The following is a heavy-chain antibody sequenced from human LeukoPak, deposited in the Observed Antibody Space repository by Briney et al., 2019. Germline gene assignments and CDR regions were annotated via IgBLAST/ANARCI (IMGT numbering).Heavy chain of an antibody. J-gene: IGHJ5*02. CDR3: ARGGEWELLLRFDP. Sequence: SVKVSCKASGGTFISYAISWVRQAPGQGLEWMGGIIPIFGTANYAQKFQGRVTITADESTSTAYMELSSLRSEDTAVYYCARGGEWELLLRFDPWGQGTLVTVSS. D-gene: IGHD1-26*01. V-gene: IGHV1-69*13. CDR2: IIPIFGTA. CDR1: GGTFISYA.